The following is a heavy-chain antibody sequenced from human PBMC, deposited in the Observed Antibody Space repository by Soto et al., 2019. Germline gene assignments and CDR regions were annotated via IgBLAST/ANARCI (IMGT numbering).Heavy chain of an antibody. CDR1: GFTFSSYA. V-gene: IGHV3-30-3*01. J-gene: IGHJ4*02. Sequence: QVQLVESGGGVVQPGRSLRLSCAASGFTFSSYAMHWVRQAPGKGLEWVAVISYDGSNKYYADSVKGRFTISRDNSKNPLYLQMNSLRAEDTAVYYCARDSRERIAALEYWGQGTLVTVSS. CDR2: ISYDGSNK. D-gene: IGHD6-6*01. CDR3: ARDSRERIAALEY.